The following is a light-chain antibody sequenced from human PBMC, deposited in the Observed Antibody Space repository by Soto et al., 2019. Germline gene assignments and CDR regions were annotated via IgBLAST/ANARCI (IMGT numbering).Light chain of an antibody. CDR2: DVS. J-gene: IGLJ3*02. Sequence: QSVLTQPRSVSGSPGQSVTISCTGTSSDVGGYNYVSWYQQHPGKAPKLMIYDVSNRPSGVPDRFSGSKSGNTASLTISGVQPEDEADYYCCSYAGSPWVFGGGTQLTVL. CDR1: SSDVGGYNY. V-gene: IGLV2-11*01. CDR3: CSYAGSPWV.